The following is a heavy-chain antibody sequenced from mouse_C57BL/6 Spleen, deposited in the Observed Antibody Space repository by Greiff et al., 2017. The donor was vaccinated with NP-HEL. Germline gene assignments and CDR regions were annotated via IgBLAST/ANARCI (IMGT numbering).Heavy chain of an antibody. CDR3: AREYLGSYYFDY. CDR1: GYAFSSSW. V-gene: IGHV1-82*01. D-gene: IGHD5-1*01. Sequence: QVQLKESGPELVKPGASVKISCKASGYAFSSSWMNWVKQRPGQGLEWIGRIYPGDGGTNYNGKFKGKATLTADKSSSTAYMQLSSLTSEDSAVYCCAREYLGSYYFDYWGQGTTLTVSS. CDR2: IYPGDGGT. J-gene: IGHJ2*01.